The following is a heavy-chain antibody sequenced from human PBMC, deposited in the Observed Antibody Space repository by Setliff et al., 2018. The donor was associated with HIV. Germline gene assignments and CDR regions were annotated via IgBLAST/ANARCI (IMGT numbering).Heavy chain of an antibody. CDR3: ARGIAYYNFWSGYSQDYYYYMDV. CDR1: GGSFSGYY. CDR2: INHSGST. Sequence: ETLSLTCAVYGGSFSGYYWSWIRQSPGKGLEWIGEINHSGSTKYNPSLKSRVTISVDTSKNQFSLQLSSVTAADTAVYYCARGIAYYNFWSGYSQDYYYYMDVWGKGTTVTVSS. V-gene: IGHV4-34*01. D-gene: IGHD3-3*01. J-gene: IGHJ6*03.